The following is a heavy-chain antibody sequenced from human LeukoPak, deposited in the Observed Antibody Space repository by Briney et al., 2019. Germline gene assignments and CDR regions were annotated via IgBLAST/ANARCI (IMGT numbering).Heavy chain of an antibody. V-gene: IGHV3-30-3*01. D-gene: IGHD3-16*01. CDR1: GFTFSSYA. CDR2: ISYDGSNK. Sequence: PGGSLRLSCAASGFTFSSYAMHWVSQAPGKGLEWVAVISYDGSNKYYTDSVKGRFTISRDNSKNTLYLQMNSLRAEDTAVYYCARLAFTGFEGYFQHWGQGTLVTVSS. CDR3: ARLAFTGFEGYFQH. J-gene: IGHJ1*01.